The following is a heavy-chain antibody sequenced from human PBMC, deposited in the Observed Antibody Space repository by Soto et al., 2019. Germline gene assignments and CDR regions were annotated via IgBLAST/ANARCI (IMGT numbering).Heavy chain of an antibody. CDR1: GVSINNYY. V-gene: IGHV4-59*01. CDR2: IYYTGST. CDR3: ANGVSGRHLDY. J-gene: IGHJ4*02. Sequence: PSETLSLTCTASGVSINNYYWTWIRQPPGKRLEWIGAIYYTGSTTYNPSLRSRVTFSVDTSKNQFSLSLTSVTAADTAVYFCANGVSGRHLDYWGQGTLVTVSS.